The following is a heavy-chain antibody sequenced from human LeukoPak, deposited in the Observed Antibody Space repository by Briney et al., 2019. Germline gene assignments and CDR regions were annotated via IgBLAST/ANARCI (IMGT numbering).Heavy chain of an antibody. J-gene: IGHJ6*02. CDR3: ARARAETYYYGMDV. CDR1: GFTFSSYA. CDR2: ISSGSEYR. Sequence: PGGSLRLSCAASGFTFSSYAMNWVRQAPGKGLEWVSCISSGSEYRFYAESVKGRFTISRDNAKNSLYLQMNSLRAEDTAVYYCARARAETYYYGMDVWGQGTTVTVSS. V-gene: IGHV3-21*01.